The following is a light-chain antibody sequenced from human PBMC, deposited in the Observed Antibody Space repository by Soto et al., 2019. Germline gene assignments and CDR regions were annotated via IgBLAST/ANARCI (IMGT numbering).Light chain of an antibody. CDR2: AAS. CDR1: QGISSY. V-gene: IGKV1-8*01. CDR3: QHAKSFPVT. J-gene: IGKJ5*01. Sequence: AIRMTQSPSSLSASTGDRVTITCRASQGISSYLAWYQQKPGKAPKLLIYAASTLQSGVPSRFSGSGSGTDFTLTITSLQSEDFATYYCQHAKSFPVTFGQGTRLEIK.